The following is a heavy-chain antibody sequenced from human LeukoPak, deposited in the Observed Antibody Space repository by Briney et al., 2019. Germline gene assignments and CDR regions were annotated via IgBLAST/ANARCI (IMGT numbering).Heavy chain of an antibody. CDR3: ARGGVEMATI. D-gene: IGHD5-24*01. V-gene: IGHV4-59*01. J-gene: IGHJ4*02. CDR1: GGSISSYY. CDR2: IYYSGST. Sequence: KPSETLSLTCTVSGGSISSYYWSWIRQPPGKGLEWIGYIYYSGSTNYNPSLKSRVTISVDTSKNQFSLKLSSVTAADTAVYYCARGGVEMATIWGQGTLVTVSS.